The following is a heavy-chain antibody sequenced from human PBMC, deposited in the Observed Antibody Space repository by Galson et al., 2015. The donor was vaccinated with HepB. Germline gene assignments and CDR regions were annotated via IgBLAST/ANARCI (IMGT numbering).Heavy chain of an antibody. Sequence: SLRLSCAASGFTFSNYSMNWVRQAPGKGLEWVSSISRSSSYIYYADSVKGRFTISRDNAKNSLHLQMSSLRAEDTAVYYCTRAPQNVIGFLEWLCPDYWGQGTLVTVSS. D-gene: IGHD3-3*01. V-gene: IGHV3-21*01. CDR3: TRAPQNVIGFLEWLCPDY. CDR1: GFTFSNYS. CDR2: ISRSSSYI. J-gene: IGHJ4*02.